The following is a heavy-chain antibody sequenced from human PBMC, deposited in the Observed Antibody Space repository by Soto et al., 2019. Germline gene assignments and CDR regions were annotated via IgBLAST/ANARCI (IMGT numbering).Heavy chain of an antibody. CDR1: GFTFSSYW. D-gene: IGHD2-21*01. J-gene: IGHJ6*02. V-gene: IGHV3-74*01. CDR3: ARRVQVAYYSGMDV. Sequence: EVQLVESGGGLVQPGGSLRLSCAASGFTFSSYWMNWVRQAPGKGLVWVSRINSDGSTTGYVDSVKGRFTISRDNAKNPLNLQMNSLRAEDTAVYYCARRVQVAYYSGMDVWGQGTTVTVSS. CDR2: INSDGSTT.